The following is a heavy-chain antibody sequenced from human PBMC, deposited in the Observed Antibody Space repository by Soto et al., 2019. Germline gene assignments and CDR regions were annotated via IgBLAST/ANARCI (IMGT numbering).Heavy chain of an antibody. D-gene: IGHD3-10*01. Sequence: ASVKVSCKASGFTFTSSAVQWVRQARGQRLEWIGWIVVGSGNTNYAQKFQERVTITRDMSTSTAYMELSSLRSEDTAVYYCAADKGYGSGSYYTHDAFDIWGQGTMVTVSS. CDR2: IVVGSGNT. V-gene: IGHV1-58*01. CDR1: GFTFTSSA. J-gene: IGHJ3*02. CDR3: AADKGYGSGSYYTHDAFDI.